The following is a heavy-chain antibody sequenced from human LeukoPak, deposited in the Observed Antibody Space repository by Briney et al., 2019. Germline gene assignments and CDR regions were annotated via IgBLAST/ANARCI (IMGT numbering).Heavy chain of an antibody. CDR3: ARDWAAAGERWFDP. V-gene: IGHV4-61*01. D-gene: IGHD6-13*01. Sequence: RSETLSLTCTVSGGSVSSGSYYWSWIRQPPGKGLEWIGYIYYSGSTNYNPSLKSRVTISVDTSKNQFSLKLSSVTAADTAVYYCARDWAAAGERWFDPWGQGTLVTVSS. CDR1: GGSVSSGSYY. CDR2: IYYSGST. J-gene: IGHJ5*02.